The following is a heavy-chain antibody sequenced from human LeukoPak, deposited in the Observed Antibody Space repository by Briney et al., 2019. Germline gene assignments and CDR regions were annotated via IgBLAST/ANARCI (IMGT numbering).Heavy chain of an antibody. CDR2: ISYDGSNK. CDR3: AKDTRSALYGMDV. D-gene: IGHD3-3*01. V-gene: IGHV3-30*18. J-gene: IGHJ6*02. Sequence: GGSLRLSCAASGFTFSSYGMHWVRQAPGKGLEWVAVISYDGSNKYYADSVKGRFTISRDNAKNSLYLQMNSLRPEDTALYYCAKDTRSALYGMDVWGQGTTVTVSS. CDR1: GFTFSSYG.